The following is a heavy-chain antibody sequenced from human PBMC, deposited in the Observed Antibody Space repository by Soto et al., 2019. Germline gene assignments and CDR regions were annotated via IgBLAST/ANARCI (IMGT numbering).Heavy chain of an antibody. CDR3: AKDRVNFIAAAGICAFDI. CDR1: GFTFSSYA. CDR2: ISGSGGST. V-gene: IGHV3-23*01. J-gene: IGHJ3*02. Sequence: EVQLLESGGGLVQPGGSLRLSCAASGFTFSSYAMSWVRQAPGKGLEWVSAISGSGGSTYYADSVKGRFTISRDNSKNTLYLKMNSLRAEDTAVYYCAKDRVNFIAAAGICAFDIWGQGTMVTVSS. D-gene: IGHD6-13*01.